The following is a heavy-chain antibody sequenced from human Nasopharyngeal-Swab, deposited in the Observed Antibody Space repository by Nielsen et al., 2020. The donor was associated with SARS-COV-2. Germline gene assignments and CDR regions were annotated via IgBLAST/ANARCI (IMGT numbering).Heavy chain of an antibody. J-gene: IGHJ4*02. V-gene: IGHV4-31*03. CDR3: ARDVDSSGFHYFDN. CDR2: IHKRGTT. D-gene: IGHD3-22*01. CDR1: GGSIAITGYF. Sequence: SETLSLTCTVSGGSIAITGYFWTWVRQHPGRGLEWIGYIHKRGTTIYNPSLKGRVTFSLDTFNNQFSLKLKSVTAADMAVYYCARDVDSSGFHYFDNWGQGTLVTVSS.